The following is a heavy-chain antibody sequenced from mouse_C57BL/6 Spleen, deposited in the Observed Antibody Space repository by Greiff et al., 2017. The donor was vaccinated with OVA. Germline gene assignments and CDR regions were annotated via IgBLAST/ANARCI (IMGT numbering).Heavy chain of an antibody. V-gene: IGHV14-1*01. CDR1: GFNIKDYY. CDR2: IDPEDGDT. Sequence: EVQLQQSGAELVRPGASVKLSCTASGFNIKDYYMHWVKQRPEQGLEWIGRIDPEDGDTEYAPKFQGKATMSADTSSNTAYLKLSSLTSEDTAFYDCTREGALITTRAMDYWGQGTSVTVSS. J-gene: IGHJ4*01. CDR3: TREGALITTRAMDY. D-gene: IGHD1-1*01.